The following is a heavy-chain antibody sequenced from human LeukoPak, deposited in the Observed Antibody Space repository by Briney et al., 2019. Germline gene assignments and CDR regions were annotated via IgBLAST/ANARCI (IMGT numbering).Heavy chain of an antibody. CDR1: GYTFTSYG. CDR3: ARLVRRSWYAFDP. Sequence: ASVKVSGKASGYTFTSYGISWVRQAPGQGLEWMGWISAYNGNTHSAQRLQGRVTMTTDTSTTTAYMELRSLSSDDTAVYYCARLVRRSWYAFDPWGQGTLVTVSS. CDR2: ISAYNGNT. D-gene: IGHD6-13*01. V-gene: IGHV1-18*01. J-gene: IGHJ5*02.